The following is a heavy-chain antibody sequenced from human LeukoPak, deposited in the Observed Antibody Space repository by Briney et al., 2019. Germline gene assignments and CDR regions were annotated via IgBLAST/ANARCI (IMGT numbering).Heavy chain of an antibody. D-gene: IGHD6-19*01. CDR3: ARDNTGWSRDY. Sequence: GGSLRLSCAASGFTFSAHSMSRIRQAPGKGLEWVSTITSGGVPYYAGSLKGQFTISRDNARNLVYLQMSSLRAEDTAVFYCARDNTGWSRDYWGQGTQVTVS. CDR2: ITSGGVP. CDR1: GFTFSAHS. V-gene: IGHV3-21*06. J-gene: IGHJ4*02.